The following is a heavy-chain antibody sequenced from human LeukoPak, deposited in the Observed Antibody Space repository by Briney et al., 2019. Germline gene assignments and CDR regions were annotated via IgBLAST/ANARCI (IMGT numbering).Heavy chain of an antibody. CDR3: AKRGSDFRALEY. Sequence: GESLKISCKGSGYSFSSHWIAWVRQPPGKGLEWVSSITGSGGATYYADSMKGRFTISRDNSKNTLYLQMTSLKAEDTAVYYCAKRGSDFRALEYWGQGTLVTVSS. CDR2: ITGSGGAT. D-gene: IGHD3-3*01. CDR1: GYSFSSHW. J-gene: IGHJ4*02. V-gene: IGHV3-23*01.